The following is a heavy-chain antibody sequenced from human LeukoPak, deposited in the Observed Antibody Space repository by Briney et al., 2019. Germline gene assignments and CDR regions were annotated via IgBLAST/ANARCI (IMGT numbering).Heavy chain of an antibody. V-gene: IGHV3-30*02. CDR3: AKLEQQLVYYFDY. CDR1: GFTFSSYA. Sequence: PGGSLRLSCAASGFTFSSYAMSWVRQAPGKGLEWVAFIRYDGSNKYYADSVKGRFTISRDNSKNTLYLQMNSLRAEDTAVYYCAKLEQQLVYYFDYWGQGTLVTVSS. D-gene: IGHD6-13*01. J-gene: IGHJ4*02. CDR2: IRYDGSNK.